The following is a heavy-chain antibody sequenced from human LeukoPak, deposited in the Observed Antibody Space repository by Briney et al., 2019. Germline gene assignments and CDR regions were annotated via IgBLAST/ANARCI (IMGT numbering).Heavy chain of an antibody. CDR2: IKQDGSEK. J-gene: IGHJ6*03. Sequence: PGGSLRLSCAASGFTFSSYWMSWVRQAPGKGLEWVANIKQDGSEKYYVDSVKGRFTISRDNAKNSLYLQMNSLRAEDTAVYYCARGEHSSSWYPIFYYYYYMDVWGKGTTVTVSS. CDR1: GFTFSSYW. V-gene: IGHV3-7*01. CDR3: ARGEHSSSWYPIFYYYYYMDV. D-gene: IGHD6-13*01.